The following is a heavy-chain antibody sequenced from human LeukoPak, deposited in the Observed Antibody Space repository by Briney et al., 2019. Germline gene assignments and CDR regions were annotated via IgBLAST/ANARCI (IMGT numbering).Heavy chain of an antibody. D-gene: IGHD6-6*01. J-gene: IGHJ4*02. V-gene: IGHV5-51*01. Sequence: GESLKISCKGSGYSFTSYWIGWVRQMPGKGLEWMGIFYPGDSDTRYSPSFQGQVTISADKSISTAYLQWSSLKASDTAMYYCARFDPIRGSSSSAFDYWGQGTLVTVSS. CDR3: ARFDPIRGSSSSAFDY. CDR2: FYPGDSDT. CDR1: GYSFTSYW.